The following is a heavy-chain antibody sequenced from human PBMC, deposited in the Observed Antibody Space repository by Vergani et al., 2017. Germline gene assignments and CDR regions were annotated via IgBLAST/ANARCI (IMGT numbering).Heavy chain of an antibody. Sequence: EVQLVESGGGLVQPGGSLRLSCAASGFTFSSYWMSWVRQAPGKGLEWVANIKQDGSEKYYVDSVKGRFTISRDNAKNSLYLQMNSLRAEDTAVYYCARDWNYDILTGYYNRGLDYWGQGTLVTVSS. V-gene: IGHV3-7*01. J-gene: IGHJ4*02. CDR3: ARDWNYDILTGYYNRGLDY. D-gene: IGHD3-9*01. CDR2: IKQDGSEK. CDR1: GFTFSSYW.